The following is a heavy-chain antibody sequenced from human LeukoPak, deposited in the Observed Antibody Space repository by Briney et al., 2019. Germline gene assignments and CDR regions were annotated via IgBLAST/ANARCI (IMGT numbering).Heavy chain of an antibody. J-gene: IGHJ4*02. CDR1: GGSISSYY. Sequence: SETLSLTCTVSGGSISSYYWSWIRQPPGKGLEWIGYIYTSGSTNYNPSLKSRITISADTSKNQFSLKLSSVTAADTAVYYCAGEYKNRSGFFDYWGQGTPVTVSS. CDR2: IYTSGST. D-gene: IGHD1-14*01. CDR3: AGEYKNRSGFFDY. V-gene: IGHV4-4*09.